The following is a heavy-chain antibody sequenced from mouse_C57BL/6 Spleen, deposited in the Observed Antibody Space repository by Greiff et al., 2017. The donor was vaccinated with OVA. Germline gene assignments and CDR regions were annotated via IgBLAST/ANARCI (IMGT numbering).Heavy chain of an antibody. Sequence: VQLKESGGGLVQPGGSMKLSCAASGFTFSDAWMDWVRQSPEKGLEWVAEIRNKANNHATYYAESVKGRFTISRDDSKSSVYLQMNSLRAEDTGIDYCTRPGYCRAWFAYWGQGTLVTVSA. CDR3: TRPGYCRAWFAY. CDR2: IRNKANNHAT. J-gene: IGHJ3*01. CDR1: GFTFSDAW. V-gene: IGHV6-6*01. D-gene: IGHD2-14*01.